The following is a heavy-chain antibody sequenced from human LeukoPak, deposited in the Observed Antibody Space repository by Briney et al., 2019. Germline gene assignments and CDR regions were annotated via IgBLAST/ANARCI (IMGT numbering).Heavy chain of an antibody. CDR2: IYYSELT. Sequence: SETLSLTRTVSGVSLSSGGYHWSSIRQHPREGLEWIVYIYYSELTYYNPSPKSRLTISVQKSMNQFSLKLSSLPPAPTSMYFCARERSWFGELQYYYYYMDVWGKGTTVTVSS. D-gene: IGHD3-10*01. CDR3: ARERSWFGELQYYYYYMDV. V-gene: IGHV4-31*03. CDR1: GVSLSSGGYH. J-gene: IGHJ6*03.